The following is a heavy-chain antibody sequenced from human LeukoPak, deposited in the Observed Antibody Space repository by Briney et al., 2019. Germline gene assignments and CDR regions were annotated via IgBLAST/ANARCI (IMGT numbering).Heavy chain of an antibody. J-gene: IGHJ2*01. CDR2: IYYSGST. V-gene: IGHV4-59*01. CDR1: GDSISSYY. CDR3: ARRAWYFDL. Sequence: SETLSLTCTVSGDSISSYYWSWIRQPPGKGLEWIGYIYYSGSTNYNPSLKSRVTISVDTSKNQFSLKLSSVTAADTAVYYCARRAWYFDLWGRGTLVTVSS.